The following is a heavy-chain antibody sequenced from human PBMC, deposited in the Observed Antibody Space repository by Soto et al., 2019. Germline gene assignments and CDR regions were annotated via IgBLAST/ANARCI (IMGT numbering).Heavy chain of an antibody. J-gene: IGHJ6*02. CDR3: ARGPKPPRYCSSTSCPINYGMDV. D-gene: IGHD2-2*01. CDR2: INPNSGGT. V-gene: IGHV1-2*02. Sequence: GASVKVSCKASGYTFTGYYMHWVRQAPGQGLEWMGWINPNSGGTNYAQKFQGRVTMTRDTSISTAYMELSRLRSDDTAVYYCARGPKPPRYCSSTSCPINYGMDVWGQGTTVTVSS. CDR1: GYTFTGYY.